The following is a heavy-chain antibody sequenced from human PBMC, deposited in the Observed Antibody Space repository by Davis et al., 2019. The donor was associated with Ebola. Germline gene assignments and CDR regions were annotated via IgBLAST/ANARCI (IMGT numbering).Heavy chain of an antibody. D-gene: IGHD3-10*01. J-gene: IGHJ5*02. Sequence: GESLKISCAASGFTFSSYSMNWVRQAPGKGLEWVSYISSSSSTIYYADSVKGRFTISRDNAKNSLYLQMNSLRDEDTAVYYCARNPYYYGSGGFDPWGQGTLVTVSS. CDR2: ISSSSSTI. V-gene: IGHV3-48*02. CDR1: GFTFSSYS. CDR3: ARNPYYYGSGGFDP.